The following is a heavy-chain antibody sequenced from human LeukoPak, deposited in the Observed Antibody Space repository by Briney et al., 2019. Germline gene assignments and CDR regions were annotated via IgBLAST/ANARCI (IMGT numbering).Heavy chain of an antibody. Sequence: SGPTLVNPTQTLTLTCTFSGFSLSTSGVGVGWIRQPPGKALEWLAVIYWDDDKRYSPSLKSRLTITKDTSKNQVVLTMTNMDPADTATYYCAHRITLNPFDIWGQGTMVTVSS. D-gene: IGHD3-10*01. V-gene: IGHV2-5*02. J-gene: IGHJ3*02. CDR1: GFSLSTSGVG. CDR2: IYWDDDK. CDR3: AHRITLNPFDI.